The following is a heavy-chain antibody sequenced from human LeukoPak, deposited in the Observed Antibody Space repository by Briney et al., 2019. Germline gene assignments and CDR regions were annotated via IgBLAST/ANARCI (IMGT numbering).Heavy chain of an antibody. V-gene: IGHV3-43*02. CDR1: GFTFDDYA. J-gene: IGHJ6*02. CDR3: AKDGGYCSGGSCYSVYYYYGMDV. CDR2: ISGDGGST. D-gene: IGHD2-15*01. Sequence: GGSLRLSCAASGFTFDDYAMHWVRQAPGKGLEWVSLISGDGGSTYYADSVKGRFTISRDNSKNSLYLQMNSLRTEDTALYYCAKDGGYCSGGSCYSVYYYYGMDVWGQGTTVTVSS.